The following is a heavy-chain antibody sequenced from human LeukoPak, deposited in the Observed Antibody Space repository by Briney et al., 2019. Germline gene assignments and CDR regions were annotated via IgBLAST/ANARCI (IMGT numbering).Heavy chain of an antibody. J-gene: IGHJ3*02. CDR3: ARHLWLFGGSYSGLGAFDI. Sequence: SETLSLTCTVSGGSISSSSYYWGCIRQPPGKGLEWIGSIYYGGTTYYNPSLKSRVTISVDTSKNQFSLKLSSVTAADTAVYYCARHLWLFGGSYSGLGAFDIWGQGTMVTVSS. V-gene: IGHV4-39*01. CDR1: GGSISSSSYY. CDR2: IYYGGTT. D-gene: IGHD1-26*01.